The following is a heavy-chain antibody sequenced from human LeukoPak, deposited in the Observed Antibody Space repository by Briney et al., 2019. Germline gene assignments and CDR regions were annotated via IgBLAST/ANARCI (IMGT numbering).Heavy chain of an antibody. D-gene: IGHD3-22*01. CDR1: GFTFSSYS. CDR2: ISSSSSYI. J-gene: IGHJ4*02. Sequence: SGVSLRLSCAASGFTFSSYSMNWVRQAPGKGLEWVSSISSSSSYIYYADSVKGRFTISRDNAKNSLYLQMNSLRAEDTAVYYCARDGYYYDSSGYYYTYYFDYWGQGTLVTVSS. V-gene: IGHV3-21*01. CDR3: ARDGYYYDSSGYYYTYYFDY.